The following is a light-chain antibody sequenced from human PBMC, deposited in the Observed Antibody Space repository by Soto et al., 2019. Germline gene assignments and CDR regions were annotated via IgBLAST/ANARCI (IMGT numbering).Light chain of an antibody. Sequence: QSALTHPASVSGSPGQSITISCTGTSSDVGGYNYVSWYQLHPGKAPKLMVYEVSNRPSGVSNRFYGSKSGNTASMTISGLQAEDEADYYCFSYTSSTAYVFGTGTKLTVL. CDR2: EVS. CDR1: SSDVGGYNY. V-gene: IGLV2-14*01. J-gene: IGLJ1*01. CDR3: FSYTSSTAYV.